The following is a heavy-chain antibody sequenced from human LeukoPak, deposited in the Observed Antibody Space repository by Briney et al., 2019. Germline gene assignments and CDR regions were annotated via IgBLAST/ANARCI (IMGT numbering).Heavy chain of an antibody. CDR3: TPSRCSSTSCYYDY. D-gene: IGHD2-2*01. V-gene: IGHV3-15*01. CDR1: GLTFSNAW. Sequence: GGSLTLSCAAYGLTFSNAWMSWVRQPPGKGLEWVGRIKSKTDGGTTDYAAPVKGRFTIPRDNSKNTLYLHMNSLKTEDRAVYYCTPSRCSSTSCYYDYWGQGALVTVSS. J-gene: IGHJ4*02. CDR2: IKSKTDGGTT.